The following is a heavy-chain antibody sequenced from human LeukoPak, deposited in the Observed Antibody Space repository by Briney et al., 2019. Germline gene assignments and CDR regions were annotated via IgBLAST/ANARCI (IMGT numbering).Heavy chain of an antibody. D-gene: IGHD6-13*01. Sequence: PGESLKISCKGSGYSFTSYWIGWVRQMPGKGLEWMGIIYPGDSDTRYSPSFQGQVTISADKSISTAYLQWSSLKASDTAMYYCARLDEAGRTAAAGTGAAIDPWGQGTLVTVSS. J-gene: IGHJ5*02. CDR2: IYPGDSDT. CDR1: GYSFTSYW. CDR3: ARLDEAGRTAAAGTGAAIDP. V-gene: IGHV5-51*01.